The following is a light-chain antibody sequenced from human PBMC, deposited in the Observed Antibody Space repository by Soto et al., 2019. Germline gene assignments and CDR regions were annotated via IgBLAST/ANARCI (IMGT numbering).Light chain of an antibody. Sequence: QSVLTQPPSVSGAPGQRVTISCTGSSSNIGAGYDVHWYQQLPGTAPKLLMYGNRNRPSGVSDRLSGSKSGTSASLAITGLQAEDEADYYCQSYDSSLSGVVFGGGTKLTVL. J-gene: IGLJ2*01. CDR2: GNR. V-gene: IGLV1-40*01. CDR1: SSNIGAGYD. CDR3: QSYDSSLSGVV.